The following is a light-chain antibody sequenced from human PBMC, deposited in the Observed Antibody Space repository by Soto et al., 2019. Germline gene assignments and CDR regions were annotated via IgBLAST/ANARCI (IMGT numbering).Light chain of an antibody. Sequence: QAVVTQEPSFSVSPGGTVTLTCGLSSGSVSTSYYPSWYQQTPGQAPRTLNYSTNTRSSGVPDRFSGSILGNKAALTITGAQADDESDYYWVLYMGSGMVSGGGTQLTV. J-gene: IGLJ3*02. CDR2: STN. CDR3: VLYMGSGMV. CDR1: SGSVSTSYY. V-gene: IGLV8-61*01.